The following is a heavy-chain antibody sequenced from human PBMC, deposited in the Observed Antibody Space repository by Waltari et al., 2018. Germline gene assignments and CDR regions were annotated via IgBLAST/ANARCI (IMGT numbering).Heavy chain of an antibody. Sequence: QVQLVQSGAEVKKPGASVKVSCKASGYTFTGYYMHSVRQAPGQGLEWMGRINPNSGGTNYAQKFQGRVTMTRDTSISTAYMELSRLRSDDTAVYYCARGYCSGGSCYNLDYWGQGTLVTVSS. V-gene: IGHV1-2*06. CDR2: INPNSGGT. CDR3: ARGYCSGGSCYNLDY. CDR1: GYTFTGYY. J-gene: IGHJ4*02. D-gene: IGHD2-15*01.